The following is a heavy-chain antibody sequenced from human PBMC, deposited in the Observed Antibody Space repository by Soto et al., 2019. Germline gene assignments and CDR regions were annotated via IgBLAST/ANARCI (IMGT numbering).Heavy chain of an antibody. CDR2: ISGSGGST. CDR3: AKDTYYGTYSSSLYYYYYGMDV. Sequence: GGSLRLSCAASGFTFSSYAMSWVRQAPGKGLEWVSAISGSGGSTYYADSVKGRFTISRDNSKNTLYLQMNSLRAEDTAVYYCAKDTYYGTYSSSLYYYYYGMDVWGQGTTVTVSS. J-gene: IGHJ6*02. CDR1: GFTFSSYA. V-gene: IGHV3-23*01. D-gene: IGHD6-13*01.